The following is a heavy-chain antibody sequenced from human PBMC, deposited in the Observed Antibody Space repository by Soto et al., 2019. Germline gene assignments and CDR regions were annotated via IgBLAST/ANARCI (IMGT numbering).Heavy chain of an antibody. CDR3: AHATNYSDYYLGWSVFDI. CDR1: GFSLSTGGVG. D-gene: IGHD4-17*01. CDR2: IYWDDDN. V-gene: IGHV2-5*02. J-gene: IGHJ3*02. Sequence: QITLKESGPTLVKPTQTLTLTCTFSGFSLSTGGVGVGWIRQPPGKALEWLALIYWDDDNRYSPSLKSRLTFTKDTSKTQVVLTMTNMDPVDTATYYCAHATNYSDYYLGWSVFDIWGQGTMVTVSS.